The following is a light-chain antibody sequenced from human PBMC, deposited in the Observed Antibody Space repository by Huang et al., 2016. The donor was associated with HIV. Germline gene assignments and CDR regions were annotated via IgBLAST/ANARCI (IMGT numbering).Light chain of an antibody. Sequence: DIQMTQSPSSLSASVGDRVTITCRASQSISTNLVWYQQKTGKAPDLVIFGASTLQKGVPSRCSGCGSETYFTLTINSLQPEDFATYYCQQSYITPWTFGRGTKVEVK. CDR1: QSISTN. CDR2: GAS. V-gene: IGKV1-39*01. J-gene: IGKJ1*01. CDR3: QQSYITPWT.